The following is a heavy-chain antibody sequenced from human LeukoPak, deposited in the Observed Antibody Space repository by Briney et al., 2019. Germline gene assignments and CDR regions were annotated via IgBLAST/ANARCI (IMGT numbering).Heavy chain of an antibody. V-gene: IGHV3-64*01. Sequence: PGGSLRLSCAASGFTFSSYAMHWARQAPGKGLEYVSDISSNGGSTDYANSVKGRFTISRDNSKNTLYLQMGSLIAEDTAVYYCAREDYGDEEFFMTNELDYWGQGTLVTVSS. CDR3: AREDYGDEEFFMTNELDY. CDR1: GFTFSSYA. J-gene: IGHJ4*02. D-gene: IGHD4-17*01. CDR2: ISSNGGST.